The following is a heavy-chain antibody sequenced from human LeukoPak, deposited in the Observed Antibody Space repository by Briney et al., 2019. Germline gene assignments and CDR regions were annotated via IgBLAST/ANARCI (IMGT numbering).Heavy chain of an antibody. Sequence: GGSLRLSCAASGFTFDDYAMHWVRQAPGKGLEWASLISGDGGSTYYADSVKGRFTISSDNSKNSLYLQMNSLRTEDTALYYCAKGIAAAGYFDYWGQGTLVTVSS. CDR1: GFTFDDYA. J-gene: IGHJ4*02. CDR3: AKGIAAAGYFDY. D-gene: IGHD6-13*01. V-gene: IGHV3-43*02. CDR2: ISGDGGST.